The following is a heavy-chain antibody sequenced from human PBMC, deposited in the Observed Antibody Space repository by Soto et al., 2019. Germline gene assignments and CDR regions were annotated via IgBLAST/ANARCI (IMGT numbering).Heavy chain of an antibody. CDR2: INPSGGST. J-gene: IGHJ6*02. Sequence: ASVKVSCKASGYTFTSYYMHWVRQAPGQGLEWMGIINPSGGSTSYAQKFQGRVTMTRDTSTSTVYMELSSLRSEDTAVYYCARDLKKCSGGSCYAPYGLIRPTQGSMDVWGQGTTVTVSS. CDR1: GYTFTSYY. D-gene: IGHD2-15*01. CDR3: ARDLKKCSGGSCYAPYGLIRPTQGSMDV. V-gene: IGHV1-46*01.